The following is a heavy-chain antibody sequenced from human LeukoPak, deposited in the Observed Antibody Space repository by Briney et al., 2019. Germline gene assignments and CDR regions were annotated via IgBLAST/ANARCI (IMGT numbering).Heavy chain of an antibody. CDR1: GYTFTGYY. Sequence: ASVKVSCKASGYTFTGYYMHWVRQAPGQGLEWMGRINPNSGGTNYAQKFQGRVTTTRDTSISTAYMELSRLRSDDTAVYYCARIGDFWSGYFHYWGQGTLVTVSS. J-gene: IGHJ4*02. CDR3: ARIGDFWSGYFHY. CDR2: INPNSGGT. D-gene: IGHD3-3*01. V-gene: IGHV1-2*06.